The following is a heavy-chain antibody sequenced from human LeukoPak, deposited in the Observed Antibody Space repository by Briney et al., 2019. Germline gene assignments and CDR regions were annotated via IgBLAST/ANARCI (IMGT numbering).Heavy chain of an antibody. Sequence: GASVKVSCKASGATFSSYAISWVRQAPGQGLEWMGRIIPIFGTANYAQRFQGRGTITTDESTSTAYMELSSLRSEDTAVYYCARGQGYGDLGCWGQGTLVTVS. D-gene: IGHD4-17*01. J-gene: IGHJ4*02. V-gene: IGHV1-69*05. CDR3: ARGQGYGDLGC. CDR2: IIPIFGTA. CDR1: GATFSSYA.